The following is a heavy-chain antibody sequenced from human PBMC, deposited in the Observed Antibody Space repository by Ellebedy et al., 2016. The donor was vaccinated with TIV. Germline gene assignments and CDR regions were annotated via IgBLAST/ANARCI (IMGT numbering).Heavy chain of an antibody. D-gene: IGHD3-16*02. J-gene: IGHJ4*02. CDR3: ARGPNYVWGSYQYFDY. V-gene: IGHV4-30-4*01. Sequence: MPSETLSLTCTVFGGSISSRSYYWSWIRQPPGKGLEWIGYIYYSGSTYYSPSLKSRVSLSVDTSKNQFSLKLSSVTAADTAVYYCARGPNYVWGSYQYFDYWGQGTLVTVSS. CDR1: GGSISSRSYY. CDR2: IYYSGST.